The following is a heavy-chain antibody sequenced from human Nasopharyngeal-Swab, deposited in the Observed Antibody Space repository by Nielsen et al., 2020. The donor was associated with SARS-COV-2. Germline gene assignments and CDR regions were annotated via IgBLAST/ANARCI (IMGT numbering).Heavy chain of an antibody. Sequence: SETLSLTCAVYGGSFSGYYWSWIRQPPGKGLEWIGEINHSGSTNYNPSLKSRVTISVDTSKNQFSLKLSSVTAADTAVYYCARDGREYYYFDSSEVGFDYWGQGTLVTVSS. V-gene: IGHV4-34*01. CDR1: GGSFSGYY. CDR2: INHSGST. CDR3: ARDGREYYYFDSSEVGFDY. J-gene: IGHJ4*02. D-gene: IGHD3-22*01.